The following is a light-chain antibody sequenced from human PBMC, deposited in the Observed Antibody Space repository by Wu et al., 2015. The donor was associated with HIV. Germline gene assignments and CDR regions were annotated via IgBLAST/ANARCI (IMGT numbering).Light chain of an antibody. Sequence: TQLTQSPSSLSASVGDRVTIICRASQGISSALAWYQQKPGKAPKLLIYDASTLETGVPSRFSGSESGTDFTLTISSLQPGDFGTYYCQQFNNYPYTFGQGTKLGIK. J-gene: IGKJ2*01. CDR1: QGISSA. V-gene: IGKV1D-13*01. CDR3: QQFNNYPYT. CDR2: DAS.